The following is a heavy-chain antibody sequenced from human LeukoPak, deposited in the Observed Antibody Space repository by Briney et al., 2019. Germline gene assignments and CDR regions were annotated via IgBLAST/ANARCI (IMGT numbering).Heavy chain of an antibody. J-gene: IGHJ5*02. CDR2: INPNSGGT. V-gene: IGHV1-2*02. D-gene: IGHD3-22*01. CDR1: GYTLTELS. Sequence: EASVKVSCKVSGYTLTELSVHWVRQAPGQGLEWMGWINPNSGGTNYAQKFQGRVTMTRDTSISTAYMELSRLRSDGTAVYYCARGGITMIVVVIDHNWFDPWGQGTLVTVSS. CDR3: ARGGITMIVVVIDHNWFDP.